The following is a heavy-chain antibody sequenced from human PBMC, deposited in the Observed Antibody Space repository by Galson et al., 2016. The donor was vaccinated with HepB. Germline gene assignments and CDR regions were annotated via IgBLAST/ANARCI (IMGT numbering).Heavy chain of an antibody. CDR2: IYYSGNT. Sequence: LSLTCTVSGGSISSGDYYWSWIRQPPGKGLEWTGYIYYSGNTYYNPSLKSRVTISVDTSKNQFSLKLSSVTAADTAVFYCARGYSLFDYWGQEPWSPSPQ. J-gene: IGHJ4*01. D-gene: IGHD5-18*01. V-gene: IGHV4-30-4*01. CDR3: ARGYSLFDY. CDR1: GGSISSGDYY.